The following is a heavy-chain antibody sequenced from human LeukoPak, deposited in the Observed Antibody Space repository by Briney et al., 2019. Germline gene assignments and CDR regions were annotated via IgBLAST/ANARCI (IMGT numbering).Heavy chain of an antibody. J-gene: IGHJ4*02. CDR2: ISTYNGNT. D-gene: IGHD3-22*01. CDR1: GYTFTSYG. V-gene: IGHV1-18*01. CDR3: ARVGTQYYYDSSGYPGVDY. Sequence: ASVKVSCKASGYTFTSYGISWVRQAPGQGLEWMGWISTYNGNTNYAQKLQGRVTMTTDTSTSTAYMELRSLRSDDTAVYYCARVGTQYYYDSSGYPGVDYWGQGTLATVSS.